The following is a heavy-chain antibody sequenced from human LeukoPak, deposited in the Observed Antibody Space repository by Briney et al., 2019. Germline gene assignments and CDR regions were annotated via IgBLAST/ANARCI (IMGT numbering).Heavy chain of an antibody. J-gene: IGHJ6*02. CDR2: INHSGST. Sequence: PSETLSLTCAVYGGSFSGYYWSWIRQPPGKGLEWIGEINHSGSTNYNPSLKSRVTISVDTPKNQFSLKLSSVTAADTAVYYCARIRGYYSRYYYYGMDVWDQGTTVTVSS. CDR1: GGSFSGYY. CDR3: ARIRGYYSRYYYYGMDV. V-gene: IGHV4-34*01. D-gene: IGHD6-25*01.